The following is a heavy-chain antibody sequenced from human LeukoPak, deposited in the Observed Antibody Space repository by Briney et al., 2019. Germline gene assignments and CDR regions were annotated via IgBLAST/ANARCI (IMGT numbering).Heavy chain of an antibody. J-gene: IGHJ5*02. Sequence: SETLSLTCTVSGGSISSYYWSWIRQPAGKGLEGIGRIYTSGSTNYNPSLKSRVTMSVDTSKNQFSLKLSSVTAADTAVYYCARVDCSSTSCYSPNWFDPWGQGTLVSVSS. CDR1: GGSISSYY. D-gene: IGHD2-2*01. CDR3: ARVDCSSTSCYSPNWFDP. V-gene: IGHV4-4*07. CDR2: IYTSGST.